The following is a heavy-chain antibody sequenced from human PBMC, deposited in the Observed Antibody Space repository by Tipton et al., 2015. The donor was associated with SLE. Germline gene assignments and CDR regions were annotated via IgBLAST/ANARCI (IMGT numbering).Heavy chain of an antibody. Sequence: LRLSCTVSGVSVTNYYWSWIRQPPGKRLEWIGFIQGRENTNYNPSLESRVTISVDTSKNQFSLQLTSVTAADTAIYYCARESFTNDFYYYMDVWCKGTTVTVSS. CDR1: GVSVTNYY. CDR2: IQGRENT. D-gene: IGHD2-8*01. V-gene: IGHV4-59*02. CDR3: ARESFTNDFYYYMDV. J-gene: IGHJ6*03.